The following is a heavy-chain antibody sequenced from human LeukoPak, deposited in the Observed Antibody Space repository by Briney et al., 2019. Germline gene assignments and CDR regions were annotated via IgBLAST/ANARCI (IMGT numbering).Heavy chain of an antibody. V-gene: IGHV3-21*01. CDR3: ARGRFDYSDSGGYYRDFDY. CDR2: ISSSTSYI. D-gene: IGHD3-22*01. CDR1: GFTFSSSN. Sequence: PGGSLRLSCAASGFTFSSSNMNWVRQAPGKGLEWVSSISSSTSYIYYADSVKGRFTISRDNAKNSLYLQMNSPRAEDTAVYYCARGRFDYSDSGGYYRDFDYWGQGTLVTVSS. J-gene: IGHJ4*02.